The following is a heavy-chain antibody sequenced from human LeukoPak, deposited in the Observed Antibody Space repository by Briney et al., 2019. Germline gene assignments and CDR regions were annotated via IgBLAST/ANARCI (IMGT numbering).Heavy chain of an antibody. V-gene: IGHV4-59*01. CDR2: ISDSGST. CDR3: ARVEYGDYGWFDS. Sequence: WETLSLTCTVSGDSISTYYWSWIRQPPGKGLEWIGYISDSGSTNYNPSLKSRVTISLDTSKNQFSLKLISLTAADTAAYYCARVEYGDYGWFDSWGQGTLVTVSS. J-gene: IGHJ5*01. D-gene: IGHD4-17*01. CDR1: GDSISTYY.